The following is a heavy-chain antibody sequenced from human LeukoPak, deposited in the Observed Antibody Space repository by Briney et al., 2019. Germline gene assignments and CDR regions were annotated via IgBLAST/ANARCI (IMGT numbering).Heavy chain of an antibody. J-gene: IGHJ5*02. Sequence: SVKVSCKASGGTFSSYAISWVRQAPGQGLEWMGRIIPILGIANYAQKFQGRVTITTDESTSTAYMELSSLRSEDTAVYYCARAPQGWFDPWGQGTLVTVSS. V-gene: IGHV1-69*04. CDR3: ARAPQGWFDP. CDR2: IIPILGIA. CDR1: GGTFSSYA.